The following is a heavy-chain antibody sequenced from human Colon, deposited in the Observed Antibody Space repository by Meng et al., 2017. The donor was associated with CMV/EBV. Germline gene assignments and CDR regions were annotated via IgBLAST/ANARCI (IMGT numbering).Heavy chain of an antibody. V-gene: IGHV4-34*01. D-gene: IGHD3-16*01. J-gene: IGHJ4*02. Sequence: SETLSLTCAVYGGSFSGYYWSWIRQPPGKGLEWIGEINHSVSTNYNPSLKSRVTISVDTSKNQFSLKLSSVTAADTAVYYCARGEGGYWGQGTLVTVSS. CDR2: INHSVST. CDR1: GGSFSGYY. CDR3: ARGEGGY.